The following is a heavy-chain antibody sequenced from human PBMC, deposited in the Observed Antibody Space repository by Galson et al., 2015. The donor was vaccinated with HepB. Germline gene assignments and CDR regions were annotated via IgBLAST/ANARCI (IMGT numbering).Heavy chain of an antibody. J-gene: IGHJ4*02. CDR1: GFTFSNAW. D-gene: IGHD3-22*01. V-gene: IGHV3-15*07. CDR3: TTASPMIVVVTIGY. CDR2: IKSKTDGGTT. Sequence: SLRLSCAASGFTFSNAWMNWVRQAPGKGLEWVGRIKSKTDGGTTDYAAPVKGRFTISRDDSKNTLYLQMNSLKTEDTAVYYCTTASPMIVVVTIGYWGQGTLVTVSS.